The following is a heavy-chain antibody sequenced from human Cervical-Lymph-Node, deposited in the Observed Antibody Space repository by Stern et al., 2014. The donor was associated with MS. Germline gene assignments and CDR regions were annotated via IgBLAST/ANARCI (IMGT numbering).Heavy chain of an antibody. CDR1: GYTFPNYY. J-gene: IGHJ5*01. D-gene: IGHD3-22*01. CDR3: TRARYHYDSSGYFYFFDF. Sequence: VQLVESGAEVRKPGASVKVSCKASGYTFPNYYLHWVRQAPGQGLEWMGMTNPSGGSPSYAEKFQGKITMTRDSSTSTVYMELSSLTSEDTALYYCTRARYHYDSSGYFYFFDFWGQGTPVTVSS. V-gene: IGHV1-46*01. CDR2: TNPSGGSP.